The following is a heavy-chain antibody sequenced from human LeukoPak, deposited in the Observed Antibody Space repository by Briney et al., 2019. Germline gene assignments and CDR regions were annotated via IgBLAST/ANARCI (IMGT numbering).Heavy chain of an antibody. CDR3: ARDLTSLAIVGATTSDAFDV. J-gene: IGHJ3*01. CDR1: GYTFTAYC. V-gene: IGHV1-2*06. D-gene: IGHD1-26*01. CDR2: INPNSGGT. Sequence: GASVKVSCKASGYTFTAYCMRWVRQAPGQGLEWMGRINPNSGGTNYALNFQGRVTMTRDTSTSTVYMELSSLRSEDTAVYYCARDLTSLAIVGATTSDAFDVWGQGTVVTVSS.